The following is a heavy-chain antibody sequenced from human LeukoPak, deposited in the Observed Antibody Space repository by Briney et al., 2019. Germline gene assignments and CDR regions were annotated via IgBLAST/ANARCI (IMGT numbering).Heavy chain of an antibody. CDR3: ARGRQFPDAFDI. D-gene: IGHD5-24*01. J-gene: IGHJ3*02. CDR1: GGTFSSYA. V-gene: IGHV1-69*05. Sequence: SVKVSCKTSGGTFSSYAVGWVRQAPGQGLEWMGGIIPIFGAANYAQKFQGRVTITRNTSISTAYMELSSLRSEDTAVYYCARGRQFPDAFDIWGQGTMVTVSS. CDR2: IIPIFGAA.